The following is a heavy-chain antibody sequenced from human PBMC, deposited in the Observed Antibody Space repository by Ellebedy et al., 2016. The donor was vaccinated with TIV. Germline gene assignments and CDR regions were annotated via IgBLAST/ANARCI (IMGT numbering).Heavy chain of an antibody. V-gene: IGHV4-39*01. CDR2: IFHSGTT. CDR3: MRHKLVVPLVVDS. Sequence: SETLSLXCNVSGDSIDNDVYYWGWIRQPPGKGPDWLGNIFHSGTTYYNPSLRSRLTITIDTSKNQFSLKLTSVTAADTAVYYCMRHKLVVPLVVDSWGQGTLVTVSS. CDR1: GDSIDNDVYY. D-gene: IGHD2-2*01. J-gene: IGHJ5*01.